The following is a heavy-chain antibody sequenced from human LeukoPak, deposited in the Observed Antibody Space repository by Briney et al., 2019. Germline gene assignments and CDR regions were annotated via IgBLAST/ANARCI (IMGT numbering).Heavy chain of an antibody. CDR3: AKDIRPFPYSSGSVGGTDI. V-gene: IGHV3-43D*03. D-gene: IGHD6-19*01. J-gene: IGHJ3*02. CDR1: GFTFDDCA. CDR2: ISWDGGST. Sequence: GGSLRLSCAASGFTFDDCAMHWVRQAPGKGLEWVSLISWDGGSTYYADSVKGRFTISRDNSKNSLYLQMNSLRAEDTALYYCAKDIRPFPYSSGSVGGTDIWGQETMVTVSS.